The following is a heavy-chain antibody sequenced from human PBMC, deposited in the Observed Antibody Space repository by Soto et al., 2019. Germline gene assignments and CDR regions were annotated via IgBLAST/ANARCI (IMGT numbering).Heavy chain of an antibody. V-gene: IGHV3-74*01. CDR1: GFTFSSYW. D-gene: IGHD3-22*01. Sequence: EVQLVESGGGLVQPGGSLRLSCAASGFTFSSYWMHWVRQAPGKGLVWVSRINSDGSSTSYADSLKGRFTISRDNAKNTLYLQMNSLRAEDTAVYYCARPQEYEYYYDSSGYYRPPYDAFDIWGQGTMVTVSS. CDR2: INSDGSST. CDR3: ARPQEYEYYYDSSGYYRPPYDAFDI. J-gene: IGHJ3*02.